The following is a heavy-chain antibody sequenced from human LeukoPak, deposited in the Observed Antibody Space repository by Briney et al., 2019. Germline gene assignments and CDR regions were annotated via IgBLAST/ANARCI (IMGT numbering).Heavy chain of an antibody. D-gene: IGHD1-26*01. Sequence: SETLSLTCTVSGGSISSYYWGWIRQPPGKGLEWIGSIYYTGSTYYNPSLKSRVTVSVDTSKNQFSLNLRSVTAADTAVYYCARRFSGSSALDYWGQGTLVTVSS. CDR2: IYYTGST. CDR1: GGSISSYY. J-gene: IGHJ4*02. CDR3: ARRFSGSSALDY. V-gene: IGHV4-39*01.